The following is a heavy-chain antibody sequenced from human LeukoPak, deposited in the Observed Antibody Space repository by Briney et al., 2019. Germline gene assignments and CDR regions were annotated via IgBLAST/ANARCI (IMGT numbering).Heavy chain of an antibody. V-gene: IGHV3-21*01. D-gene: IGHD3-16*01. CDR1: GFTFSSYS. CDR2: ISSSSSYI. Sequence: GGSLRLSCAASGFTFSSYSMNWVRQAPGKGLEWVSSISSSSSYIYYADSVKGRFTISRDNAKNSLYLQMNSLRAEDTAVYYCARVGVAGAVLYYYYYMDVWGKGTTVTVSS. J-gene: IGHJ6*03. CDR3: ARVGVAGAVLYYYYYMDV.